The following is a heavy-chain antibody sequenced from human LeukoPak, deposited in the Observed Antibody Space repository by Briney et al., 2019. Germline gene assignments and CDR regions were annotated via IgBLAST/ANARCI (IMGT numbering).Heavy chain of an antibody. CDR3: ARVQYYDILTGYYKGAFDI. CDR1: GFTFSSYS. V-gene: IGHV3-48*04. CDR2: ISSSSSTI. Sequence: GGSLRLSCAASGFTFSSYSMNWVRQAPGKGLEWVSYISSSSSTIYYADSVKGRFTISRDNAKNSLYLQMNSLRAEDTVVYYCARVQYYDILTGYYKGAFDIWGQGTMVTVSS. D-gene: IGHD3-9*01. J-gene: IGHJ3*02.